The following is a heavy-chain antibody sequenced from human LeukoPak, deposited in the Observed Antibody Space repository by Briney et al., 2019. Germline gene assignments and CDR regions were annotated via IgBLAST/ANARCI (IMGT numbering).Heavy chain of an antibody. V-gene: IGHV4-59*11. D-gene: IGHD4-17*01. CDR1: GGSISSHY. CDR3: ARYGYYYYYMDV. Sequence: SETLSVTCTVSGGSISSHYWSWIRQPPGKGLEWIGYIYYSGSTNYNPSLKSRVTISVDTSKNQFSLKLSSVTAADTAVYYCARYGYYYYYMDVWGKGTTVTVSS. J-gene: IGHJ6*03. CDR2: IYYSGST.